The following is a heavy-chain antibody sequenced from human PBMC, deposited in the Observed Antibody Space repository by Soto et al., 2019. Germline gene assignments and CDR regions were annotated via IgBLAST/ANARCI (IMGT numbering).Heavy chain of an antibody. D-gene: IGHD3-10*01. CDR1: GGSIDRYY. J-gene: IGHJ4*02. Sequence: QVQLQESGPGLVRPSETLSLICTVSGGSIDRYYWNWIRQSPGKGLDWIGYIYYTGATNYNPSLKSRVTISVGASKNHFSLKLTSVTAADTGVYYCASGFGEMANWGQGTLVTVSS. V-gene: IGHV4-59*01. CDR3: ASGFGEMAN. CDR2: IYYTGAT.